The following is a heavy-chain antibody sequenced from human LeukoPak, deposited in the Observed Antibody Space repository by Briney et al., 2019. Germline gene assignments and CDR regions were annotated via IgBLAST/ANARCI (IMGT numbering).Heavy chain of an antibody. J-gene: IGHJ5*02. V-gene: IGHV3-30*04. CDR1: GFTFSSYA. Sequence: PGGSLRLSCAASGFTFSSYAMHWVRQAPGKGLEWVAVISYDGSNKYYADSVKGRFTISRDNSKNTLYLQMNSLRPEDTAVYYCARGVGSVAVVAATNNWFDPWGQGTLVTVSS. CDR3: ARGVGSVAVVAATNNWFDP. D-gene: IGHD2-15*01. CDR2: ISYDGSNK.